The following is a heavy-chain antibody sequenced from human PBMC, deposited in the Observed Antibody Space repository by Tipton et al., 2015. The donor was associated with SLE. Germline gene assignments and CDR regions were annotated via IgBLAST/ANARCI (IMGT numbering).Heavy chain of an antibody. J-gene: IGHJ3*01. CDR3: ARARGEFRGDTFDV. Sequence: TLSLTCNVSGDSISSGGYYWSWIRQPPGKGLEWIGNIYYSGSTYHNPSLKRRVIISPDTSDNHFSLKLTSVTAADTAVYYCARARGEFRGDTFDVWGQGTLVNVSS. D-gene: IGHD3-16*01. CDR1: GDSISSGGYY. V-gene: IGHV4-31*03. CDR2: IYYSGST.